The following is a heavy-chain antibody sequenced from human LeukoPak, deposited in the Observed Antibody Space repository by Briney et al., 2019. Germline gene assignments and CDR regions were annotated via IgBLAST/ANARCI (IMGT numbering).Heavy chain of an antibody. Sequence: RGSLRLSCAASGFTFSSYSMNWVRQAPGKGLEWVSSISSSSSYIYYADSVKGRFTISRDNAKNSLYLQMNSLRAEDTAVYYCAREHTVTHTNWFDPWGQGTLVTVSS. CDR3: AREHTVTHTNWFDP. J-gene: IGHJ5*02. D-gene: IGHD4-11*01. CDR1: GFTFSSYS. V-gene: IGHV3-21*01. CDR2: ISSSSSYI.